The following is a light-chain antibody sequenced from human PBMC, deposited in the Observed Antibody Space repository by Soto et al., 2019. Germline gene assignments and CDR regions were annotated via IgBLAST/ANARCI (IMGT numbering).Light chain of an antibody. CDR2: DVS. V-gene: IGLV2-14*01. J-gene: IGLJ1*01. CDR1: SSDVGGYNY. Sequence: QSALTQPASVSGSPGQSITISCTGTSSDVGGYNYVSWYQQHPGKAPKLMIYDVSNRPSGVSNRFSGSKSGNTASLTISGLQADDEADYCCSSYTSISSYVFGTGTKLTVL. CDR3: SSYTSISSYV.